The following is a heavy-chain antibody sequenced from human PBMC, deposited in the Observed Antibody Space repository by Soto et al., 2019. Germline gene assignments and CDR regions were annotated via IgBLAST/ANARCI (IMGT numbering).Heavy chain of an antibody. V-gene: IGHV5-51*01. D-gene: IGHD3-22*01. Sequence: LKISCKGSGYSFTSYWIGWVRQTPGKGLEWMGIIYPGDSDTTYNPSFQGQVTVSADKSINTAYLQWSSLKASDTAMYYCARRDSSGYLFDYWGQGTLVTVSS. CDR1: GYSFTSYW. CDR3: ARRDSSGYLFDY. CDR2: IYPGDSDT. J-gene: IGHJ4*02.